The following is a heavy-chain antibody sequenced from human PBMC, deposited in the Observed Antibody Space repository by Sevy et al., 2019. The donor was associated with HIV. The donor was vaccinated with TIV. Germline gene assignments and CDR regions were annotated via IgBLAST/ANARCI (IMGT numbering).Heavy chain of an antibody. CDR3: ACVPTFYYGSATDFDA. V-gene: IGHV1-18*01. CDR2: IGLYNGNS. Sequence: ASVKVSCKASGYTFSRNGITWVRQAPGQGLEWMGWIGLYNGNSNYAKKFRDRVTMTADTSTGTAYMELRSLKSADTAVYSCACVPTFYYGSATDFDAWGQGSLVTVSS. J-gene: IGHJ4*02. D-gene: IGHD3-10*01. CDR1: GYTFSRNG.